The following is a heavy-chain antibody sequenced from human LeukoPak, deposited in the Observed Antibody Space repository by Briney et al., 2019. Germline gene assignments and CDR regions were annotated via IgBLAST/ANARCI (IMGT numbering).Heavy chain of an antibody. CDR3: ARGWLQLGEVGLDI. CDR1: GGSISSSSYY. V-gene: IGHV4-39*07. J-gene: IGHJ3*02. D-gene: IGHD5-24*01. CDR2: IYYSGST. Sequence: PSETLSLTCTVSGGSISSSSYYWGWIRQPPGKGLEWIGSIYYSGSTYYNPSLKSRVTISVDTSKNQFSLKLSSVTAADTAVYYCARGWLQLGEVGLDIWGQGTMVTVSS.